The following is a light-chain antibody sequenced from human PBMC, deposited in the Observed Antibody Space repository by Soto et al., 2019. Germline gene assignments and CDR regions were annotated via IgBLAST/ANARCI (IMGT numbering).Light chain of an antibody. J-gene: IGLJ7*01. Sequence: QSVLTQPPTASGTPGQRVTISCSGSRSNIGSNYVYWYQQVSGTAPKLLIYRNDQRPSGVPDRFSGSKSGTSASLAISGLRSEDEADYYCVAWDDSLSGGVFGGGTQLTVL. V-gene: IGLV1-47*01. CDR3: VAWDDSLSGGV. CDR2: RND. CDR1: RSNIGSNY.